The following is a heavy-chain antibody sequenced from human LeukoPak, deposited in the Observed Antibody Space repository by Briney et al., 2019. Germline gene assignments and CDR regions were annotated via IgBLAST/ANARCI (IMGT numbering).Heavy chain of an antibody. J-gene: IGHJ4*02. V-gene: IGHV3-23*01. CDR2: ISGNSGLI. Sequence: PGGSLRLSCAASGFAFSSYAMNWVRQSPGKGLEWVSSISGNSGLIDYADSVKGRFAISRDNSKTTLYLQLNSLKPEDTAVYYCSKDPHARVEAGVLHWGQGTLVTVSS. CDR3: SKDPHARVEAGVLH. D-gene: IGHD2-8*01. CDR1: GFAFSSYA.